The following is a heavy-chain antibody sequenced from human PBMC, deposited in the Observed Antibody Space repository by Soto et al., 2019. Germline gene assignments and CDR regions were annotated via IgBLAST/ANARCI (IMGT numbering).Heavy chain of an antibody. J-gene: IGHJ5*02. V-gene: IGHV1-69*01. Sequence: QVQLVQSGAEVKKPGSSVKVSCKAPGGTFSSYAISWVRQAPGQGLEWMGGIIPIFGTASYTQKFQGRVTITADESTSTAYMELRSLKSDDTAVYYCAKALTTASPNWFDPWGQGTLVTVSS. CDR2: IIPIFGTA. CDR1: GGTFSSYA. D-gene: IGHD4-17*01. CDR3: AKALTTASPNWFDP.